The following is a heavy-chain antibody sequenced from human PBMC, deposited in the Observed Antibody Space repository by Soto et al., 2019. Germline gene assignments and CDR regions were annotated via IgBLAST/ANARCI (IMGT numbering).Heavy chain of an antibody. V-gene: IGHV4-4*02. CDR3: ARTLGYCSSITCPLDY. CDR2: IYHSGNT. D-gene: IGHD2-2*01. CDR1: GGSISSSNW. J-gene: IGHJ4*02. Sequence: QVQLQESGPGLVKPSGTLSLTCAVSGGSISSSNWWGWVRQPPGKGLEWIGEIYHSGNTNYNTSLRSRVTISLDKSKNQFSLKLSSVTAADTAVYYCARTLGYCSSITCPLDYWGQGTLVTVSS.